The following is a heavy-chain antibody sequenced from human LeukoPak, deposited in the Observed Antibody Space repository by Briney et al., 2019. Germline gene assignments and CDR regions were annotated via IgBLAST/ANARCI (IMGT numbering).Heavy chain of an antibody. Sequence: SETLSLTCAVSGSSISSDYYWGWIRQPPGKGLEWIGSINHSGRTYYNPSLKSRVTMSVDMSTRQISLKLSSVTAADTAVYYCARAVGGDGSGSLWGPGTLVTVSS. CDR3: ARAVGGDGSGSL. CDR1: GSSISSDYY. D-gene: IGHD3-10*01. CDR2: INHSGRT. V-gene: IGHV4-38-2*01. J-gene: IGHJ4*02.